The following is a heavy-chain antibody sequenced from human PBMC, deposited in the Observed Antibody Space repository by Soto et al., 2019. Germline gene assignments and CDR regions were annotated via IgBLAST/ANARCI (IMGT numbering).Heavy chain of an antibody. Sequence: VPLVESGGGVVQPGRSLRLSCAASGFTFSSYGMHWVRQAPGKGLEWVSFISYDGVNEFYGDSVKGRFTISRDNSRNTLYLQMNSLRPEDTAVYYCARDIRRQLFDYWGQGTLLTVSS. J-gene: IGHJ4*02. CDR1: GFTFSSYG. V-gene: IGHV3-30*03. D-gene: IGHD6-13*01. CDR2: ISYDGVNE. CDR3: ARDIRRQLFDY.